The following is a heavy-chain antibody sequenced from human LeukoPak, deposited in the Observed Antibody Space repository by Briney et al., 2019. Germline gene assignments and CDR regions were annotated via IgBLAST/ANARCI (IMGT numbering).Heavy chain of an antibody. V-gene: IGHV4-34*01. CDR3: ARDYRLTQIQD. J-gene: IGHJ1*01. Sequence: SETLSLTCAVYGGSFSAYYWSWIRQPPGKGLEWIGEINHSGSTNHNPSLKSRVTISVDMSKNQFSLKLSSVTAADTAVYYCARDYRLTQIQDWGQGTLVTVSS. D-gene: IGHD3-10*01. CDR1: GGSFSAYY. CDR2: INHSGST.